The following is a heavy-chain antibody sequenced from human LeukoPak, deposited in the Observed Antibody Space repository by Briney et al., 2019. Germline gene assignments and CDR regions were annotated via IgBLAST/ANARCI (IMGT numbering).Heavy chain of an antibody. J-gene: IGHJ4*02. CDR2: ISSSSSTI. CDR3: AKGPRIVVVPAATDY. V-gene: IGHV3-48*01. Sequence: PGGSLRLSCAASGFTFSSYGMNWVRQAPGKGLEWVSYISSSSSTIYYADSVKGRFTISRDNAKNSLYLQMNSLRAEDTAVYYCAKGPRIVVVPAATDYGGQGTLVTVSS. CDR1: GFTFSSYG. D-gene: IGHD2-2*01.